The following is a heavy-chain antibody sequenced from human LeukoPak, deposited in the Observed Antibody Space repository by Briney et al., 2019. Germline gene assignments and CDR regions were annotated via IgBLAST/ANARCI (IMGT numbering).Heavy chain of an antibody. CDR1: GFTFSSYG. Sequence: GGSLRLSCAVSGFTFSSYGMHWVRQAPGKGLEWVAVISFDGSNKYYADSVKGRFGISRDNSKNTLYLQMNSLRAEDTAVYYCAKDSSQLRAPPTVCDSWGRGTLVTVSS. J-gene: IGHJ5*02. V-gene: IGHV3-30*18. CDR3: AKDSSQLRAPPTVCDS. CDR2: ISFDGSNK. D-gene: IGHD4-17*01.